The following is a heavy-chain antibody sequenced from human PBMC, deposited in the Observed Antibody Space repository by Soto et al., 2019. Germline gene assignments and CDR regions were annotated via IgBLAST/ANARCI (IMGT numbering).Heavy chain of an antibody. CDR1: GGTFSSYA. D-gene: IGHD6-13*01. Sequence: SRKASGGTFSSYAISWVRQAPGQGLEWMGGIIPIFGTANYAQKFQGRVTITADESTSTAYMELSSLRSEDTAVYYCARAGSSSNNVDYWGQGTLVTVSS. CDR2: IIPIFGTA. V-gene: IGHV1-69*01. CDR3: ARAGSSSNNVDY. J-gene: IGHJ4*02.